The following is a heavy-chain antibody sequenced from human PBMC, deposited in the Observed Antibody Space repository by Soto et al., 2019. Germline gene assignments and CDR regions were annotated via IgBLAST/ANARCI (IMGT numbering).Heavy chain of an antibody. V-gene: IGHV6-1*01. CDR2: TYYRSKWYN. CDR3: ARGEAAAGTAGFDP. D-gene: IGHD6-13*01. CDR1: GGRVSSNSAA. Sequence: SQTLSLTCAISGGRVSSNSAAWNWIRQSPSRGLEWLGRTYYRSKWYNDYAVSVKSRITINPDTSKNQFSLQLNSVTPEDTAVYYCARGEAAAGTAGFDPWGQGTLVTVSS. J-gene: IGHJ5*02.